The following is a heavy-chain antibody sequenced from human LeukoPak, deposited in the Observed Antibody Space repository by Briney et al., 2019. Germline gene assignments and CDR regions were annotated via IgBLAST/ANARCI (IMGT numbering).Heavy chain of an antibody. D-gene: IGHD5-24*01. Sequence: GGSLRLSCAASGFTFRSYPISWVRQAPGKGLEWVSTISGSGDSTHYADSVKGRFTISRDNSKNTLYLQLNGLRAEDTALYYCAKDRPGDGYNSDWGQGTPVTVSS. CDR2: ISGSGDST. V-gene: IGHV3-23*01. CDR3: AKDRPGDGYNSD. J-gene: IGHJ4*02. CDR1: GFTFRSYP.